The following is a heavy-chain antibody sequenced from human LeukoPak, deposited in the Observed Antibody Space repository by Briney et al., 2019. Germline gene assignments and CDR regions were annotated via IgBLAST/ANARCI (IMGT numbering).Heavy chain of an antibody. J-gene: IGHJ4*02. V-gene: IGHV1-2*02. Sequence: APVKVSCKASGYTFTGYYMHWVRQAPGQGLEWMGWINPNSGGTNYAQKFQGRVTMTRDTSISTAYMELSRLRSDDTAVYYCARDFSARTEFDYWGQGTLVTVSS. CDR3: ARDFSARTEFDY. CDR2: INPNSGGT. CDR1: GYTFTGYY. D-gene: IGHD6-6*01.